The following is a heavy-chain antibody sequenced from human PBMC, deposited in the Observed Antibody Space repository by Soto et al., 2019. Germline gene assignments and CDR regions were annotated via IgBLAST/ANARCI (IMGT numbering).Heavy chain of an antibody. V-gene: IGHV5-51*01. Sequence: PGESLKISGKVLGYNFTTSWIAGVAQMPGGVVWLWVLYYPHASDTNYSPSYRGQTTIADEKFISAAYLRWSRLKSSDAAMYYCRRNGRDGGYYYFDYWGQGILVPVSS. J-gene: IGHJ4*02. CDR3: RRNGRDGGYYYFDY. D-gene: IGHD5-12*01. CDR2: YYPHASDT. CDR1: GYNFTTSW.